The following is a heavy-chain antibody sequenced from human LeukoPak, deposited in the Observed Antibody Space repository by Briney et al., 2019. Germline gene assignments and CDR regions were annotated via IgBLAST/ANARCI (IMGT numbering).Heavy chain of an antibody. CDR1: GGSISSSSYY. CDR3: ARVSRRYYDFWRDVVRKIYYFDY. J-gene: IGHJ4*02. Sequence: SETLSLTCAVSGGSISSSSYYWGWIRQPPGKGLEWIGSMSYSGSTYYNPSLKSRVTISADTSKNQFSLKLSSVTAADTAVYYCARVSRRYYDFWRDVVRKIYYFDYWGQGTLVTVSS. D-gene: IGHD3-3*01. V-gene: IGHV4-39*07. CDR2: MSYSGST.